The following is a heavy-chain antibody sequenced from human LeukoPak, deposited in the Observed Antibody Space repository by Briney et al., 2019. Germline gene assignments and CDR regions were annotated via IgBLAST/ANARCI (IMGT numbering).Heavy chain of an antibody. CDR3: GRVAATFYFDGMDV. V-gene: IGHV3-7*05. J-gene: IGHJ6*02. D-gene: IGHD2-15*01. CDR1: GFTFSRYW. CDR2: IKQDGSDK. Sequence: GGSLRLSCAASGFTFSRYWMTWVRQAPGKGLEWVANIKQDGSDKYYVDPVNGRFTISRDNAKNSLYLQMNSLRAEDTAVYYCGRVAATFYFDGMDVWGQGTTVTVSS.